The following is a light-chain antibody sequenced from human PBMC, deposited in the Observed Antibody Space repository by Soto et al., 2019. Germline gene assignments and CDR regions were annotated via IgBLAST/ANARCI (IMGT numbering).Light chain of an antibody. V-gene: IGKV3-15*01. CDR2: GAS. Sequence: EIVMTQSPATLSVSPGERATLSCRASQSVSSNLAWYQQKPGQAPRLLVYGASTRATGIPARFSGSGSGTEFTLTISSLQSEDFAVYYCQQYNNWPPVTFGPGTKVDIK. J-gene: IGKJ3*01. CDR1: QSVSSN. CDR3: QQYNNWPPVT.